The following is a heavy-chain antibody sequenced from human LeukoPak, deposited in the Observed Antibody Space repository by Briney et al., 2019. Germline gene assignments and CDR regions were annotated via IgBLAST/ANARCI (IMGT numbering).Heavy chain of an antibody. V-gene: IGHV3-21*01. CDR3: ARDGLGYYYGSGSPRFDY. D-gene: IGHD3-10*01. CDR2: ISSSSSYI. J-gene: IGHJ4*02. CDR1: GFTFSSYS. Sequence: PGGSLRLSCAASGFTFSSYSMNWVRQAPGKGLEWVSSISSSSSYIYYADSVKGRFTISRDNAKNSLYLQMNSLRAEDTAVYYCARDGLGYYYGSGSPRFDYWGQGTLVTVSS.